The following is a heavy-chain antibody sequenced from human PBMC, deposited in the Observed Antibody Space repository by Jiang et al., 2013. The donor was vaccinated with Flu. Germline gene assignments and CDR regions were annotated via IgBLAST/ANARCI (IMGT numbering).Heavy chain of an antibody. Sequence: QLVESGGGLVKPGGSLRLSCAASGFTFSSYSMNWVRQAPGKGLEWVSSLSSSSSYIKYADSVKGRFTISRDNAKNSLYLQMNSLRAEDTAVYYCARIGGRVATTTSPYYYYGMDVWGQGTTVTVSS. D-gene: IGHD5-12*01. CDR3: ARIGGRVATTTSPYYYYGMDV. CDR2: LSSSSSYI. J-gene: IGHJ6*02. V-gene: IGHV3-21*01. CDR1: GFTFSSYS.